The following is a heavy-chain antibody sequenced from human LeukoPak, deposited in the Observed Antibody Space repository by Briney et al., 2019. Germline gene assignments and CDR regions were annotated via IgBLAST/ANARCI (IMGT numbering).Heavy chain of an antibody. CDR3: AKDSIVVPAASYFDY. CDR1: GFTFSSYA. V-gene: IGHV3-23*01. CDR2: ISGSGGST. Sequence: GGSLRLSCAASGFTFSSYAMSWVRQAPGKGQEWVSAISGSGGSTYYADSVKGRFTISRDNSKNTLYLQMNSLRAEDTAVYYCAKDSIVVPAASYFDYWGQGTLVTVSS. D-gene: IGHD2-2*01. J-gene: IGHJ4*02.